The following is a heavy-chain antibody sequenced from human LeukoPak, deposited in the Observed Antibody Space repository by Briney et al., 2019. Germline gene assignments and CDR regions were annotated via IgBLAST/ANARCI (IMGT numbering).Heavy chain of an antibody. Sequence: GASVKVSCKASGYTFTSYAMNWVRQAPGQGLEWMGWINTNTGNPTYAQGFTGRFVFSLDTSVSTAYLQISSLKAEDTAVYYCARDEVRGVLNWFDPWGQGTLVTVSS. CDR3: ARDEVRGVLNWFDP. CDR2: INTNTGNP. CDR1: GYTFTSYA. J-gene: IGHJ5*02. D-gene: IGHD3-10*01. V-gene: IGHV7-4-1*02.